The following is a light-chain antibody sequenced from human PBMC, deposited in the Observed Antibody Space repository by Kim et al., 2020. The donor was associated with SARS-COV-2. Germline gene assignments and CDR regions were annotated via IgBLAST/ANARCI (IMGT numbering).Light chain of an antibody. CDR1: SSDVGGFDY. CDR2: GVS. CDR3: SSYTTSNTWV. J-gene: IGLJ3*02. Sequence: QSVLTQPASVSGSPGQSITISCTGSSSDVGGFDYVSWYQQHPGKAPKVMIYGVSKRPSGVSNRFSGSKSGNTASLTISGLQAEDEADYYCSSYTTSNTWVFGGGTQLTVL. V-gene: IGLV2-14*03.